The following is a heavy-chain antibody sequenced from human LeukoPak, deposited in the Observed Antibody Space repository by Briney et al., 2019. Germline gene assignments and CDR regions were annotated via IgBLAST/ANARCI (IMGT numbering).Heavy chain of an antibody. CDR2: IYTSGST. CDR3: ARGLTSGSSSWYYDAEYFQH. D-gene: IGHD6-13*01. J-gene: IGHJ1*01. V-gene: IGHV4-4*07. CDR1: GGSISSYY. Sequence: SSETLSLTCTASGGSISSYYWSWIRQPAGKGLEWIGRIYTSGSTNYNPSLKSRVTMSVDTSKNQFSLKLSSVTAADTAVYYCARGLTSGSSSWYYDAEYFQHWGQGTLVTVSS.